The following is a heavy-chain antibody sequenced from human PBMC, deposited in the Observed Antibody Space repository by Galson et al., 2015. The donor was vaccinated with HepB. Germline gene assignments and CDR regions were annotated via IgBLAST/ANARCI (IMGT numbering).Heavy chain of an antibody. D-gene: IGHD3-22*01. CDR2: IIPILGIA. CDR1: GGTFSSYT. Sequence: SVKVSCKASGGTFSSYTISWVRQAPGQGLEWMGRIIPILGIANYAQKFQGRVTITADKSTSTAYMELSSLRSKDTAVYYCARLGGSGYPFDYWGQGTLVTVSS. V-gene: IGHV1-69*02. CDR3: ARLGGSGYPFDY. J-gene: IGHJ4*02.